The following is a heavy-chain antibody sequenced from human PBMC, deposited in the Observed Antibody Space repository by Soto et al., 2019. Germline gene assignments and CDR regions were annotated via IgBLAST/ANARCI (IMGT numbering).Heavy chain of an antibody. CDR3: ALALGPTTGLDY. V-gene: IGHV4-31*02. D-gene: IGHD1-26*01. J-gene: IGHJ4*02. CDR2: IYNSGTT. CDR1: GASTVSHYH. Sequence: QVQLQESGPGLVKPSQTLSLTRSVSGASTVSHYHWTWIRQPPGKGLEWMGYIYNSGTTFYNPSLTSRLSISMDTSGNQFSLELRSVTAADTAVYYCALALGPTTGLDYWGQGTLVTVSS.